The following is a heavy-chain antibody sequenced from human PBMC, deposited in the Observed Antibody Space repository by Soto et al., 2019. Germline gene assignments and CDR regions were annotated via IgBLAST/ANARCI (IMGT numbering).Heavy chain of an antibody. CDR1: GYTFTSYG. D-gene: IGHD3-3*01. V-gene: IGHV1-18*01. J-gene: IGHJ6*02. Sequence: QVQLVQSGAEVKKPGASVKVSCKASGYTFTSYGISWVRQAPGQGLEWMGWISAYNGNTNYAQKLQGRVTMTTDTSTSTAYMGLRSLRSDDTAVYYCASWSPARAGRFYYYYGMDVWGQGTTVTVSS. CDR3: ASWSPARAGRFYYYYGMDV. CDR2: ISAYNGNT.